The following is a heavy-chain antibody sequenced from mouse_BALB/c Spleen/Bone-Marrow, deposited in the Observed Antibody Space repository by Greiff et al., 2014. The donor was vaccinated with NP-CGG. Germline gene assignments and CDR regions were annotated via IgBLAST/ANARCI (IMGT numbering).Heavy chain of an antibody. CDR3: ARKGYTGYFDV. J-gene: IGHJ1*01. D-gene: IGHD2-2*01. V-gene: IGHV2-2*02. Sequence: QVQLKQSGPGLVKPSQSLSITCTVSGFSLTTYGLHWVRQSPGKGLEWLGVIWSGGGTDYNAAFISRLIITKDNSKSQVFFKMNSLLTNDTAMYYCARKGYTGYFDVWGAGTTVTVSS. CDR2: IWSGGGT. CDR1: GFSLTTYG.